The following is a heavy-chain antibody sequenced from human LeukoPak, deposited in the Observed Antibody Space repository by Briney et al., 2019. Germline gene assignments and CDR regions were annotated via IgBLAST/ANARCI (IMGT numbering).Heavy chain of an antibody. J-gene: IGHJ4*02. Sequence: LSGGSLRLSCAASGFTFDDYAMHWVRHAPGKGLEWVSGISWNSGSIGYADSVKGRFTISGDNAKNSLYLQMNSLRAEDTALYYCAKDDYSNYGGFDYWGQGTLVTVSS. CDR2: ISWNSGSI. CDR3: AKDDYSNYGGFDY. CDR1: GFTFDDYA. V-gene: IGHV3-9*01. D-gene: IGHD4-4*01.